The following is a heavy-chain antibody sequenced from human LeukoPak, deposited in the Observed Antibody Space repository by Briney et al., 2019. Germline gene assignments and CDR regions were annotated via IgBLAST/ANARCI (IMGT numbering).Heavy chain of an antibody. Sequence: GESLQISCQGSGYSFTSYWIGWVRQMPGKGLEWMGIIYPGDSDTRYGPSFQGQVTISADKSISTAYLQWSSLKASDTAMYYCARVATMVRGVPYGMDVWGKGTTVTVSS. CDR2: IYPGDSDT. D-gene: IGHD3-10*01. CDR1: GYSFTSYW. J-gene: IGHJ6*04. V-gene: IGHV5-51*01. CDR3: ARVATMVRGVPYGMDV.